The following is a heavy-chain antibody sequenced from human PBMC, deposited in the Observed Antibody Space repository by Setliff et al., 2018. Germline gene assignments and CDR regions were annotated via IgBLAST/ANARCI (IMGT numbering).Heavy chain of an antibody. CDR1: GDSMNDNH. V-gene: IGHV4-4*08. D-gene: IGHD6-19*01. CDR2: IYTSGGT. CDR3: ARGVSSVSWTPRY. Sequence: PSETLSLTCNVSGDSMNDNHWTWIRQPPGKGLEWIGYIYTSGGTNYDPSLKSRVTISVDMSKNQFSLKLSSVIAADTAVYYCARGVSSVSWTPRYWGRGILVTVS. J-gene: IGHJ4*02.